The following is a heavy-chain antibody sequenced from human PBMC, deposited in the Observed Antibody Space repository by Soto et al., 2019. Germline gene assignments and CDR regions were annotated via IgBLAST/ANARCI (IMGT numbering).Heavy chain of an antibody. CDR1: GGSFSGYY. V-gene: IGHV4-34*01. Sequence: QVQLQQWGAGLLKSSETLSLNCAVYGGSFSGYYWGWIRQPPGKGLEWFGVIIPGGSINYNPSLKSRLTMSVDTSKNQFSLKLNSVTAADTAVFNSARGSRMRIPAASGRDNYCHGLDVWGQGTAVTVSS. J-gene: IGHJ6*02. CDR2: IIPGGSI. D-gene: IGHD2-15*01. CDR3: ARGSRMRIPAASGRDNYCHGLDV.